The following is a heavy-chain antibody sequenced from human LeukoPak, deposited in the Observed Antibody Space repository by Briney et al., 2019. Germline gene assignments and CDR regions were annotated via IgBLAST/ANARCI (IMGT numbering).Heavy chain of an antibody. CDR1: GYTFTSYD. D-gene: IGHD3-22*01. J-gene: IGHJ6*02. CDR2: MNPNSGNT. V-gene: IGHV1-8*01. CDR3: ARVDADYYDSSGYYWWNFYYYYGMDV. Sequence: GASVKVSCKASGYTFTSYDINWVQQATGQGLEWMGWMNPNSGNTGYAQKFQGRVTMTRNTSISTAYMELSSLRSEDTAVYYCARVDADYYDSSGYYWWNFYYYYGMDVWGQGTTVTVSS.